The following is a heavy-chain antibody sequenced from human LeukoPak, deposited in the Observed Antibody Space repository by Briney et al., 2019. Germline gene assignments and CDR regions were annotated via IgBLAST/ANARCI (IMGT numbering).Heavy chain of an antibody. J-gene: IGHJ4*02. Sequence: PSETLSLTCGVYGGSLSDYYWSWIRQPPGKGLEWIGSIYYSGSTYYNPSLKSRVTISVDTSKNQFSLKLSSVTAADTAVYYCARGFWSGYYYGVWFDYWGQGTLVTVSS. V-gene: IGHV4-34*01. CDR1: GGSLSDYY. CDR3: ARGFWSGYYYGVWFDY. CDR2: IYYSGST. D-gene: IGHD3-3*01.